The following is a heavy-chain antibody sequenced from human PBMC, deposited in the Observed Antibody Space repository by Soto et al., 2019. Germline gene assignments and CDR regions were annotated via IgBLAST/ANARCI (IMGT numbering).Heavy chain of an antibody. J-gene: IGHJ6*02. V-gene: IGHV4-34*01. CDR2: INHSGST. CDR1: GGSFSGYY. D-gene: IGHD3-3*01. CDR3: ARAWFLDYYYYGMDV. Sequence: SETLSLTCAAYGGSFSGYYWSWIRQPPGKGLEWIGEINHSGSTNYNPSLKSRVTISVDTSKNQFSLKLSSVTAADTAVYYCARAWFLDYYYYGMDVWGQGTTVTVSS.